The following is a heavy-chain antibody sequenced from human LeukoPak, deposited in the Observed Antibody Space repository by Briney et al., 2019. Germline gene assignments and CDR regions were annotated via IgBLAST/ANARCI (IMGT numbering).Heavy chain of an antibody. J-gene: IGHJ4*02. CDR2: IYHSGST. V-gene: IGHV4-38-2*01. Sequence: SETLSLTCAVPGYSISSGYYWGWIRQPPGKGLEWIGSIYHSGSTYYNPSPESRVTISVDTSKNQFSLKLSSVTASDTAVYYCARRNYGGGFDYWGQGTLVTVSS. D-gene: IGHD1-7*01. CDR3: ARRNYGGGFDY. CDR1: GYSISSGYY.